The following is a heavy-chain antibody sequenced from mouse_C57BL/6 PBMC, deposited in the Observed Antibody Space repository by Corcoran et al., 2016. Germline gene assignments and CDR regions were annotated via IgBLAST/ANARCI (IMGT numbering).Heavy chain of an antibody. CDR1: GYTFTDYY. Sequence: QVQLQQSGPELVKPGASVKISCKASGYTFTDYYMNWVKQRPGQGLEWIGKISPGSGSTYYNEKFKGKATLTADKSSSTAYMQLSSLTSEDSAVYFCAREVYYGNYVEAMDYWGQGTSVTVSS. CDR3: AREVYYGNYVEAMDY. CDR2: ISPGSGST. J-gene: IGHJ4*01. V-gene: IGHV1-77*01. D-gene: IGHD2-1*01.